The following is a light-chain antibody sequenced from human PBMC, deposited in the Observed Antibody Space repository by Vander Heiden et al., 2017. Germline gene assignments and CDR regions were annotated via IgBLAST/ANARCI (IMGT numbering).Light chain of an antibody. V-gene: IGLV6-57*02. CDR1: SGSIARNY. J-gene: IGLJ3*02. Sequence: NFMLTQPHSVSESPGKTVTISCTGSSGSIARNYVQWYQQRPGSAPTTVSYEDNQRPSGVPDRFSGSIDSSSNSASLTISGLKTEDEADYYCQSYDSSNQWVFGGGTKLTVL. CDR2: EDN. CDR3: QSYDSSNQWV.